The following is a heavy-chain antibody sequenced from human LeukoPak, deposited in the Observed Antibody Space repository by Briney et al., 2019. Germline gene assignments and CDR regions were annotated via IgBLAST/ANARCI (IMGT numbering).Heavy chain of an antibody. CDR3: ARVVDHDYSDYYLDY. J-gene: IGHJ4*02. Sequence: PGGSLRLSCAASGFTVSSNDMSWVRQAPGKGLEWVSVIYSGGSPYYADSVKGRFTISRDNSKNTLYLQMNRLRAEDTAVYYCARVVDHDYSDYYLDYWGQGTLVTVSS. CDR2: IYSGGSP. V-gene: IGHV3-53*01. CDR1: GFTVSSND. D-gene: IGHD4-11*01.